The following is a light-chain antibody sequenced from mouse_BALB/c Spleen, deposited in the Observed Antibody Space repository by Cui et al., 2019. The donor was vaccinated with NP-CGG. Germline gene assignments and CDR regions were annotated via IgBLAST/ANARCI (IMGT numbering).Light chain of an antibody. Sequence: QAVVSQDSALTTSPVETVRFTCRSSTGTVTTSNYANWVQEKPDHLFTGLIGGTNNRAPGVPARFSGSLIGDKAALTIIGAQTEDKAIYFCALWYSNHWVFGGGTKLTVL. CDR2: GTN. CDR1: TGTVTTSNY. V-gene: IGLV1*01. J-gene: IGLJ1*01. CDR3: ALWYSNHWV.